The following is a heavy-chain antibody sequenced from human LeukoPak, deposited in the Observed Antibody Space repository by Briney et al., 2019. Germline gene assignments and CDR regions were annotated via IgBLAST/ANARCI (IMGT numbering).Heavy chain of an antibody. V-gene: IGHV3-23*01. Sequence: GGSLRLSCAASGFTFSNYGMTWVRQAPGKGLEWVSAISGSGGSTFYADSVKGRFTVSRDNSKNTLYLQMNSLRAEDTAVYYCAKGPVVPAATYCFDYWGQGTLVTVSS. D-gene: IGHD2-2*01. J-gene: IGHJ4*02. CDR2: ISGSGGST. CDR1: GFTFSNYG. CDR3: AKGPVVPAATYCFDY.